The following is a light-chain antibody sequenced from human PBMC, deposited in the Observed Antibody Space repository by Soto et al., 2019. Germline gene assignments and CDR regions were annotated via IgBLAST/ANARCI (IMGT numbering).Light chain of an antibody. V-gene: IGLV2-23*01. CDR2: EGS. J-gene: IGLJ2*01. CDR1: VGSYNL. CDR3: SSYVGSSIVV. Sequence: QSALTQPASVSGSPGQSITISCVGSYNLVSWYLQHPGKAPNLMSYEGSKRPSGVSDRFSGSQSGNTASLTISGLQAEDEADYYCSSYVGSSIVVFGGGTKLTVL.